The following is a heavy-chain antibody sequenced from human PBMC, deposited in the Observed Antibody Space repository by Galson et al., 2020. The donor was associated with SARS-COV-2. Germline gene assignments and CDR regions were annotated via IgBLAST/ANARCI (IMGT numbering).Heavy chain of an antibody. CDR1: GFTFSNYG. V-gene: IGHV3-33*06. CDR3: AKDRNEWNPYDGMDV. D-gene: IGHD1-1*01. CDR2: IWFDGSNK. Sequence: GGSLRLSCAATGFTFSNYGMHWVRQVQGKGLEWVAVIWFDGSNKYYRDSVKGRFTVSRDNLKNTISLHMNSLRAEDSALYYCAKDRNEWNPYDGMDVWGQGTTVTVSS. J-gene: IGHJ6*02.